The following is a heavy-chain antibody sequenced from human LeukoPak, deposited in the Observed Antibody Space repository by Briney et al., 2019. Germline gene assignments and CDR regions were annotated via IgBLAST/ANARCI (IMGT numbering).Heavy chain of an antibody. Sequence: GGSLRLSCAASGFTFSSYAMHWVRQAPGKGLEWVAVISYDGSNKYYADSVKGRFTISRDNSKNTLYLQMNSLRAEDTAVYYCAKERPYHYFDYWGQGTLVTVSS. D-gene: IGHD2-2*01. V-gene: IGHV3-30-3*01. CDR3: AKERPYHYFDY. J-gene: IGHJ4*02. CDR2: ISYDGSNK. CDR1: GFTFSSYA.